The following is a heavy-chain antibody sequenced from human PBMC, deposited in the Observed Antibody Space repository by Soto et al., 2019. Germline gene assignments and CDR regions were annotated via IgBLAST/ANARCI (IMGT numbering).Heavy chain of an antibody. D-gene: IGHD1-26*01. CDR3: ARGRGMGGSTQYYYYYYYMDV. Sequence: SVKVSCKASGGTFSSYTVSWVRQAPGQGLEWMGRIIPILGIANYAQKFQGRVTITADKSTSTAYMELSSLRSEDTAVYYCARGRGMGGSTQYYYYYYYMDVWGKGTTVTVSS. V-gene: IGHV1-69*02. CDR1: GGTFSSYT. CDR2: IIPILGIA. J-gene: IGHJ6*03.